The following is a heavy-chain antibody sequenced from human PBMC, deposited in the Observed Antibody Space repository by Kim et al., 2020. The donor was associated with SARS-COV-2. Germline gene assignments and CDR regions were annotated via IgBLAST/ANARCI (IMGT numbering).Heavy chain of an antibody. CDR2: ISSSSSYT. J-gene: IGHJ4*02. Sequence: GGSLRLSCAASGFTFSDYYMSWIRQAPGKGLEWVSYISSSSSYTNYADSVKGRFTISRDNAKNSLYLQMNSLRAEDTAVYYCARDGGSYYDGPLDYWGQGTLVTVSS. CDR1: GFTFSDYY. D-gene: IGHD1-26*01. V-gene: IGHV3-11*05. CDR3: ARDGGSYYDGPLDY.